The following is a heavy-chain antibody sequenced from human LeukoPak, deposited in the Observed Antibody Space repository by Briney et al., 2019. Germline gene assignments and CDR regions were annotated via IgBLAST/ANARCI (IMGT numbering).Heavy chain of an antibody. J-gene: IGHJ3*02. CDR2: IYYSGSS. D-gene: IGHD6-13*01. Sequence: WESLTLSCAASGCTFSSYGLNWVWMRQRPGKDLVSIGYIYYSGSSYYNPSLRSRVTISVDTSNTQFSLKLSSVPAANTAVYYCARGVRGVAAAPARAFDIWGQGTMVTVSS. CDR3: ARGVRGVAAAPARAFDI. V-gene: IGHV4-39*07. CDR1: GCTFSSYGLN.